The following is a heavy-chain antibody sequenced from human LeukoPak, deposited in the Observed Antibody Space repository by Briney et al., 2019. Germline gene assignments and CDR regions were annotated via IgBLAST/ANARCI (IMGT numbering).Heavy chain of an antibody. D-gene: IGHD1/OR15-1a*01. CDR1: GFTFSNYG. J-gene: IGHJ4*02. CDR2: IWYDGSNR. CDR3: GREGSSRTIDY. Sequence: PGGSQRLSCAASGFTFSNYGMHWVRQAPGKGLEWVTVIWYDGSNRYYADSVKGRFTISRDSSNNIVYLQMDSLRVDDSAVYYCGREGSSRTIDYWGQGTLVTVSS. V-gene: IGHV3-33*01.